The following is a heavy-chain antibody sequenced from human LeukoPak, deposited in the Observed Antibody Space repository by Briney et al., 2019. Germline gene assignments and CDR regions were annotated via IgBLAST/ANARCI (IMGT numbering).Heavy chain of an antibody. V-gene: IGHV3-23*01. CDR3: AKAIESRYSDFDY. D-gene: IGHD5-18*01. Sequence: GGSLRLSCAASGFTFTSYAMSWVRQAPGKGLEWVSDISGSGGSTYYADSVKGRFTFSRDNSKNTLYLQVNSVRAEDTAVYYCAKAIESRYSDFDYWGQGTLVTVSS. J-gene: IGHJ4*02. CDR1: GFTFTSYA. CDR2: ISGSGGST.